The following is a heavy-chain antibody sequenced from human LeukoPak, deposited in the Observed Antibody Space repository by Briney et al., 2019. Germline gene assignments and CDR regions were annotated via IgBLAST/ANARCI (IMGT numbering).Heavy chain of an antibody. CDR3: AREATVTSDWFDP. J-gene: IGHJ5*02. Sequence: GGSLRLSCAASGFTFSSYWMHWVRQAPGKGLVWVSRINSDGSSTSYADSVKGRFTISRDNAENTLYLQMNSLRAEDTAVYYCAREATVTSDWFDPWGQGTLVTVSS. D-gene: IGHD4-17*01. CDR1: GFTFSSYW. CDR2: INSDGSST. V-gene: IGHV3-74*01.